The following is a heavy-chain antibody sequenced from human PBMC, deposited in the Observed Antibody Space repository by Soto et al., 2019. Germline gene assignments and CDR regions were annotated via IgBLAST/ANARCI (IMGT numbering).Heavy chain of an antibody. Sequence: GGSLRLSCASSGFSFGVYALSWVRQAPGKGLEWVSTISGTDGKPFYADSVKGRFSISRDTSQSNLYLQMNSLRADDTAIYYCAGWSYLDYWGQGIRVTVSS. CDR1: GFSFGVYA. J-gene: IGHJ4*02. V-gene: IGHV3-23*01. D-gene: IGHD3-3*01. CDR2: ISGTDGKP. CDR3: AGWSYLDY.